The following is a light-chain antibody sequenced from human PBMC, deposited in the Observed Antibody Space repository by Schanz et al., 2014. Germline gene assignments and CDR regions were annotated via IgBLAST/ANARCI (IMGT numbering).Light chain of an antibody. V-gene: IGLV2-14*01. CDR1: SSDVGGYNY. J-gene: IGLJ2*01. CDR2: DVS. CDR3: VSYTSSSTWL. Sequence: QSALTQPASVSGSPGQSITISCTGTSSDVGGYNYVSWYQQHPGKAPKLMIYDVSNRPSGVSNRFSGSKSGNTASLTISGLQAEDEADYYCVSYTSSSTWLFGGGTKLTV.